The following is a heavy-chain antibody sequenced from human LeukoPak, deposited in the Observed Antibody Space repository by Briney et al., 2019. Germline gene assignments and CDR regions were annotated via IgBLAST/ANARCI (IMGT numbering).Heavy chain of an antibody. Sequence: GRSLRLSCAASGFTFSSYAMHWVRQAPGKGLEWVAVISYDGSNKYYADSVKGRFTISRDTSKNTLYLQMNSLRAEDTAVYYCASRHCSGGGCYFAGADPFDYWGQGTLVTVSS. CDR1: GFTFSSYA. V-gene: IGHV3-30*14. CDR3: ASRHCSGGGCYFAGADPFDY. J-gene: IGHJ4*02. CDR2: ISYDGSNK. D-gene: IGHD2-15*01.